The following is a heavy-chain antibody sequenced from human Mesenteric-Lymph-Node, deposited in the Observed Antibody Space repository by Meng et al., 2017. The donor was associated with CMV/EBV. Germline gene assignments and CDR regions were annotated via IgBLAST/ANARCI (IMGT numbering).Heavy chain of an antibody. CDR2: IGGNGDDT. CDR1: GFTFSSYG. J-gene: IGHJ4*02. Sequence: GESLKISCAASGFTFSSYGMHWVRQAPGKGLEWVSVIGGNGDDTYYADSVKGRFTISRDNSKNTLHLQMNSLTAEDTAVYYCAKGRSGSSTSCSNYWGQGTLVTVSS. V-gene: IGHV3-23*01. CDR3: AKGRSGSSTSCSNY. D-gene: IGHD2-2*01.